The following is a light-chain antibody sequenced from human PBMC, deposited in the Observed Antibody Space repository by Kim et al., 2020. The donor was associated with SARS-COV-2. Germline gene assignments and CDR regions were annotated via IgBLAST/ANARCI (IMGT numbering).Light chain of an antibody. CDR2: SAS. V-gene: IGKV4-1*01. J-gene: IGKJ1*01. CDR3: QQYYTTPLT. Sequence: ANINCKSSQNVLSSSNNKDYLAWYQQKPVQPPKLLIYSASTRASGVPDRFSGSGSGTDFTLTISSLQAEDVAVYYCQQYYTTPLTFGQGTKVDIK. CDR1: QNVLSSSNNKDY.